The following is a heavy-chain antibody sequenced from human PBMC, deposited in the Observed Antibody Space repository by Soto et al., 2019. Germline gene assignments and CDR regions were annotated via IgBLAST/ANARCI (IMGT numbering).Heavy chain of an antibody. J-gene: IGHJ4*02. V-gene: IGHV1-3*01. CDR1: GYTFTSYA. D-gene: IGHD5-12*01. Sequence: ASVKVSCKASGYTFTSYAMHLVRQTPGQRLEWMGWINAGNGNTKYSQKFQGRVTITRDTSASTAYMELSSLRSEDTAVYYCARGHIVATIPYFDYWGQGTLVTVSS. CDR2: INAGNGNT. CDR3: ARGHIVATIPYFDY.